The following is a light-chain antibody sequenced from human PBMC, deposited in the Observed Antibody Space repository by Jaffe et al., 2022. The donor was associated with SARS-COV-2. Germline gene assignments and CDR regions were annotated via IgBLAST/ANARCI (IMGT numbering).Light chain of an antibody. CDR3: QIWDSFSLYPT. V-gene: IGLV3-21*02. Sequence: SYVLTQPPSVSVAPGQAATLPCGGDNIGSKSVHWYQQKPGQAPVLVVYDDSDRPSGIPERFSGSNSGDTATLTINRVEAGDEADFYCQIWDSFSLYPTFGGGTKLTVL. CDR1: NIGSKS. J-gene: IGLJ2*01. CDR2: DDS.